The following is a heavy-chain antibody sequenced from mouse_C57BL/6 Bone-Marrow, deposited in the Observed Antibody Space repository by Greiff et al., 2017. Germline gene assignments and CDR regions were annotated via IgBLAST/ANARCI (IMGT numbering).Heavy chain of an antibody. D-gene: IGHD2-3*01. J-gene: IGHJ4*01. Sequence: DVKLVESGGGLVQPGGSLKLSCAASGFTFSDYGMAWVRQAPRKGPEWVAFISNLAYSIYYADTVTGRFTISRENAKNTLYREMSSLRSEDTAMYYCARRRDYDGYSYAMDYWGQGTSVTVSS. CDR3: ARRRDYDGYSYAMDY. V-gene: IGHV5-15*01. CDR1: GFTFSDYG. CDR2: ISNLAYSI.